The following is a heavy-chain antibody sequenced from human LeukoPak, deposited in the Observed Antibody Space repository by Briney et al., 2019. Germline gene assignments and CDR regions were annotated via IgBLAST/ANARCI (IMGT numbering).Heavy chain of an antibody. CDR1: GFTFNNYA. CDR3: TRGGDTTFSDY. CDR2: IGGAGGGT. D-gene: IGHD2/OR15-2a*01. V-gene: IGHV3-23*01. Sequence: GGSLRLSCAASGFTFNNYAMTWVRQAPGRSLEWVSTIGGAGGGTFYADSVKARFTISRDKSKSTLYLQMNSLRPEDTGIYYCTRGGDTTFSDYWGQGALVIVSS. J-gene: IGHJ4*02.